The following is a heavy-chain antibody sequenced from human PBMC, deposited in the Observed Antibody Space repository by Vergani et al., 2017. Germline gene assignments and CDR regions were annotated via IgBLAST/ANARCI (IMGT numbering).Heavy chain of an antibody. Sequence: QVQLQESGPGLVQPSETLSLTCTVSGYSISSGYYWGWIRQPPGKGLEWIGSIHYSENTNYNPSLKTRVTISVDTSKNQFSLTLTSVTAADTAVYYCASDTHSGQRADRWGQGILVTVTS. CDR3: ASDTHSGQRADR. CDR1: GYSISSGYY. V-gene: IGHV4-61*01. J-gene: IGHJ5*02. D-gene: IGHD6-19*01. CDR2: IHYSENT.